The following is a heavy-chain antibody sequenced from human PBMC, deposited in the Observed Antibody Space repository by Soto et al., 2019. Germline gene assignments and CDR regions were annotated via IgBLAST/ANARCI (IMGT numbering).Heavy chain of an antibody. CDR2: ISGSGGST. Sequence: GGSLRLSCAASGFTFSSYAMSWVRQAPGKGLEWVSAISGSGGSTYYADSVKGRFTISRDNSKNTLYLQMNSLRAEDTAVYYCAKVLHGPGSYYGGHYYYYGMDVWGQGTTVTVSS. CDR3: AKVLHGPGSYYGGHYYYYGMDV. J-gene: IGHJ6*02. CDR1: GFTFSSYA. V-gene: IGHV3-23*01. D-gene: IGHD3-10*01.